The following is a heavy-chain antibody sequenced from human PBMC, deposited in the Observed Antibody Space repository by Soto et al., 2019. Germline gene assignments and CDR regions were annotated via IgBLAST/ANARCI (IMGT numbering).Heavy chain of an antibody. V-gene: IGHV5-10-1*01. CDR2: IDPSGSNT. Sequence: GESLKISCKGSGFSFTGYWISWVRQMPGKGLEWMGKIDPSGSNTKYSPSFQGHVTISADKSISTAYLQWSRLKASDTAIYYCASPSHYWGQGTLLTVSS. D-gene: IGHD7-27*01. CDR3: ASPSHY. CDR1: GFSFTGYW. J-gene: IGHJ4*02.